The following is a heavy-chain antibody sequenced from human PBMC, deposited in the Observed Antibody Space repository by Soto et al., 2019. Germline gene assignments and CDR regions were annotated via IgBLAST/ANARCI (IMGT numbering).Heavy chain of an antibody. CDR2: ISAYNGNT. Sequence: ASVKVSGKASGYTFTSYGISWVRQAPGQGLEWMGWISAYNGNTNYAQKLQGRVTMTTDTSTSTAYMELRSLRSDDTAVYYCARDVSVSGSRGNWFVPSGPGSRFTV. D-gene: IGHD6-25*01. J-gene: IGHJ5*02. CDR1: GYTFTSYG. V-gene: IGHV1-18*04. CDR3: ARDVSVSGSRGNWFVP.